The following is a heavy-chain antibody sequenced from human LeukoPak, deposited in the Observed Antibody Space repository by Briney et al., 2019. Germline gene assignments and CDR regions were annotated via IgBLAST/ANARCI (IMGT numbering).Heavy chain of an antibody. D-gene: IGHD3-22*01. CDR2: ISRNGAVT. J-gene: IGHJ4*02. CDR1: GLIFDDYT. Sequence: GGSLRLSCAASGLIFDDYTMHWVRQAPGKGLEWVSLISRNGAVTKYADSVRGRFTVSRGNSKNSLFLQMNTLTTEDTALYYCARDDGRYYDSSGWDYWGQGTLVTVSS. CDR3: ARDDGRYYDSSGWDY. V-gene: IGHV3-43*01.